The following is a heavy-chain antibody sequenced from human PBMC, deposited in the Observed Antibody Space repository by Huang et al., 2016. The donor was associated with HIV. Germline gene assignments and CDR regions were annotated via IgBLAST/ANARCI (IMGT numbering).Heavy chain of an antibody. J-gene: IGHJ4*02. CDR1: GCPFRRYW. CDR2: INSDGTTR. CDR3: TRDSNIGPGFRF. Sequence: EVQLVESGGGLIQPGGSLRLSCAASGCPFRRYWIHWVRQAPGKGLEGVSRINSDGTTRNYADSVKGRCTISRDNAKNTLYLQMNSLRVEDTAVYYCTRDSNIGPGFRFWGQGTLVTVSS. V-gene: IGHV3-74*01. D-gene: IGHD6-25*01.